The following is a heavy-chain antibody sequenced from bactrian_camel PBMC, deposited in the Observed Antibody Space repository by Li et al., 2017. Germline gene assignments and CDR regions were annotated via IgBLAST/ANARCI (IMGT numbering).Heavy chain of an antibody. CDR3: AAGVRAGRWTYGNFHD. J-gene: IGHJ4*01. V-gene: IGHV3S40*01. Sequence: VQLVESGGGSVQTGGSLRLSCSSSEYTSSSNCMGWFRQAPGKEREAVAAIYTGGDSTYYVDSVKGRFTMYADNAKVYLQMNNLTPEDTGIYFCAAGVRAGRWTYGNFHDWGQGTQVTVS. CDR1: EYTSSSNC. CDR2: IYTGGDST. D-gene: IGHD3*01.